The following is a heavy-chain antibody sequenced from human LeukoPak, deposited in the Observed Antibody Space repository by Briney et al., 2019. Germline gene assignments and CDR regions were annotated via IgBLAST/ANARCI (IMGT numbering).Heavy chain of an antibody. Sequence: SETLSLTCAVYGGSFSGYYWSWIRQPSGKGLEWIGEINHSGSTNYNPSLKSRVTISVDTSKNQFSLKLSSVTAADTAVYYCARGRVTIFGVVTLFPRYGMDVWGQGTTVTVSS. CDR1: GGSFSGYY. J-gene: IGHJ6*02. D-gene: IGHD3-3*01. V-gene: IGHV4-34*01. CDR2: INHSGST. CDR3: ARGRVTIFGVVTLFPRYGMDV.